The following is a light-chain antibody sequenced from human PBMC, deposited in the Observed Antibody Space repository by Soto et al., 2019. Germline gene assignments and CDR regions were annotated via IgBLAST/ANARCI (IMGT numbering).Light chain of an antibody. CDR3: QQRGNWPPT. V-gene: IGKV3-11*01. J-gene: IGKJ2*01. Sequence: EIVLTQSPATLSLSPGERATLSCRASQSVSSYLAWYQQKPGQAPRLLIYDASNRATGIPTRFSGSGSGTDFTLTISCLEPEDFAVYFCQQRGNWPPTFGQGTNLEIK. CDR1: QSVSSY. CDR2: DAS.